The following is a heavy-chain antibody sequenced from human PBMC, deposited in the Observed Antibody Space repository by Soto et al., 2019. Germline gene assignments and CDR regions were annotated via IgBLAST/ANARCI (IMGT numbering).Heavy chain of an antibody. CDR3: ASAAVTGTAGLDF. J-gene: IGHJ4*02. Sequence: GASVKVSCKASGGTFSSYAISWVRQAPGQGLEWMGLINPNSGGTKSAEKFQGRVTMTRDTSISTAYMELSRLTSDDTAVYYCASAAVTGTAGLDFWGQGTQVTVSS. V-gene: IGHV1-2*02. CDR2: INPNSGGT. D-gene: IGHD6-19*01. CDR1: GGTFSSYA.